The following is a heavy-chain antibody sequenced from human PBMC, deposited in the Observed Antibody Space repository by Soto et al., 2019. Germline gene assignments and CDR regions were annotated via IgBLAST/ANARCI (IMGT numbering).Heavy chain of an antibody. J-gene: IGHJ4*02. CDR2: FDPEDGKT. CDR1: GYTLTELS. D-gene: IGHD2-8*01. CDR3: ATYLLRYTNGRNNFDY. V-gene: IGHV1-24*01. Sequence: ASVKVSCKVPGYTLTELSMHWVRQAPGKGLEWMGGFDPEDGKTIYAQKFQGRVTMTEDTSAHTVYMELSSLRYEDTAVYFCATYLLRYTNGRNNFDYWGQGTLVTVSS.